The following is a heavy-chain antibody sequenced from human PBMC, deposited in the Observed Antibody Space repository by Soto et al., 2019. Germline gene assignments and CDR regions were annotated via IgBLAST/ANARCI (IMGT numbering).Heavy chain of an antibody. CDR1: GASLSSYY. J-gene: IGHJ4*02. CDR2: IYYSGST. CDR3: ARLWGLSVAY. D-gene: IGHD3-16*01. Sequence: QVQLQESGPGLVKPSETLSLTCTVSGASLSSYYWSWIRQPPGKGLEWIGYIYYSGSTNYNPSLRRRVTRSVDTSKHQFSLTLSSVTAADTAVYYCARLWGLSVAYLGQGTLVTVSS. V-gene: IGHV4-59*08.